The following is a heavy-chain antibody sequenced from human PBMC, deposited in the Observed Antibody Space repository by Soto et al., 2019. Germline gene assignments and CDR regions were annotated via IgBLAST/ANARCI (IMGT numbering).Heavy chain of an antibody. CDR2: INAGNGNT. Sequence: GASVEVSCKASGYTFTSYAMHWVRQAPGQRLEWMGWINAGNGNTKYSQKFQGRVTITRDTSASTAYMELSSLRSEDTAVYYCARERDYYDSSGYPYYGMDVWGQGTTVTVSS. V-gene: IGHV1-3*01. D-gene: IGHD3-22*01. CDR1: GYTFTSYA. CDR3: ARERDYYDSSGYPYYGMDV. J-gene: IGHJ6*02.